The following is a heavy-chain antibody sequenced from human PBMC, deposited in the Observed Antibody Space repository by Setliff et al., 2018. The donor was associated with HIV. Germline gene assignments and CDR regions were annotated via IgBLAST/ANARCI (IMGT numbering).Heavy chain of an antibody. V-gene: IGHV3-7*03. CDR2: INEDGSKK. CDR1: GFDFSDYW. D-gene: IGHD3-3*01. J-gene: IGHJ5*02. Sequence: GGSLRLSCVCSGFDFSDYWMSWVRQTPGKGLEWVATINEDGSKKYYGASVKGRFTASRDNAKKSLYLQMNSLRAEDTAVYFCARGLERTNVLFGVVSIRFDPWGQGTLVTVSS. CDR3: ARGLERTNVLFGVVSIRFDP.